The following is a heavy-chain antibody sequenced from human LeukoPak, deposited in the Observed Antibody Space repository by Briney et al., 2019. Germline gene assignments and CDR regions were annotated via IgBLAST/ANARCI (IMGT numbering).Heavy chain of an antibody. V-gene: IGHV3-21*01. CDR1: GFTFSYYN. J-gene: IGHJ5*02. CDR3: ARNPTTGQTGFDP. CDR2: ISTTSSYI. Sequence: AGSLRLSCAASGFTFSYYNMNWVRQAPGKGLEWVSSISTTSSYIYYADSVKGRFTISRDNAKNSLHLQMNSLRAEDTAVYYCARNPTTGQTGFDPWGQGTLVTVSS. D-gene: IGHD1-14*01.